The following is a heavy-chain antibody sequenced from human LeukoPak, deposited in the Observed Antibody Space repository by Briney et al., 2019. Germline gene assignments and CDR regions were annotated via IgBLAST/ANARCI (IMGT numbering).Heavy chain of an antibody. V-gene: IGHV4-39*01. CDR1: GGSISSSSYY. CDR3: ARLGYSYGPFDY. CDR2: IYHSGST. D-gene: IGHD5-18*01. J-gene: IGHJ4*02. Sequence: SETLSLTCTVSGGSISSSSYYWGWIRQPPGKGLEWIGSIYHSGSTYYNPSLKSRVTISVDTSKNQFSLKLSSVTAADTAVYYCARLGYSYGPFDYWGQGTLVTVSS.